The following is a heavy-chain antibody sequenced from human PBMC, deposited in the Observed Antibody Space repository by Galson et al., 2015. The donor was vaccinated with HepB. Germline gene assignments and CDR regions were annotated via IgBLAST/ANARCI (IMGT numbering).Heavy chain of an antibody. V-gene: IGHV3-23*01. CDR1: GFTFSSYA. CDR2: VTGNDGGT. D-gene: IGHD2/OR15-2a*01. CDR3: TRAINNAFDV. J-gene: IGHJ3*01. Sequence: SLRLSCAASGFTFSSYAMNWVRQAPGKGLEWVSLVTGNDGGTYYADSVKGRFTISRDNSKNTLYLQMNSLRAEDTAVYYCTRAINNAFDVWGQGTMVTVSS.